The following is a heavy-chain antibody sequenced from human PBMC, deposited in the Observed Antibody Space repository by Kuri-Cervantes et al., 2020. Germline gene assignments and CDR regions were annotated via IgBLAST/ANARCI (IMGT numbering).Heavy chain of an antibody. D-gene: IGHD3-16*01. J-gene: IGHJ5*02. CDR2: IYYSGST. CDR1: GFTFSSYA. Sequence: SQTLSLTCAASGFTFSSYAMHWVRQAPGKGLEWIGSIYYSGSTYYNPSLKSRVTISVDTSKNQFSLKLSSVTAADTAVYYCARVLGNWFDPWGQGTLVTVSS. CDR3: ARVLGNWFDP. V-gene: IGHV4-39*07.